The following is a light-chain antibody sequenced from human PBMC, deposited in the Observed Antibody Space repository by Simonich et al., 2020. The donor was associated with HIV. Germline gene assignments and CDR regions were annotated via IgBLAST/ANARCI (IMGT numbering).Light chain of an antibody. Sequence: DIVMTQSPLSLPVTLGQPASISCRSSQSLVHSEGNTVLNRFQQRTGQSPRRLMYKVSNRDSGVTDRVSGSGSGTDFTPQIPRVEAEDVGVHYCMQGTHHTRWTFGQGTQVDIK. CDR1: QSLVHSEGNTV. J-gene: IGKJ1*01. CDR2: KVS. V-gene: IGKV2-30*02. CDR3: MQGTHHTRWT.